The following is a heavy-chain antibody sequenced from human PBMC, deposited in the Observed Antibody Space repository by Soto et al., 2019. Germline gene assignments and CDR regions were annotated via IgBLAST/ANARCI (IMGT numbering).Heavy chain of an antibody. CDR1: RYSFTNYW. J-gene: IGHJ4*02. CDR3: ARVQVGSIIDY. D-gene: IGHD1-26*01. V-gene: IGHV5-51*01. CDR2: IYPADSDT. Sequence: GEYLKISRRASRYSFTNYWIGWVRQIPGKGLEWMGIIYPADSDTKCGPSFQCQVTISVDKSIITAYLQWSSLKASDSAMYYCARVQVGSIIDYRGQGTLVTVSS.